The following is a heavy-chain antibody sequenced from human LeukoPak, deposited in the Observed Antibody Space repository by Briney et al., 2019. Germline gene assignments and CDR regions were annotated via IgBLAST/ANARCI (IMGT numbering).Heavy chain of an antibody. CDR3: ARARRTTVTISPRPPDWFDP. CDR2: ISPSGGST. Sequence: ASVKVSCKAFGYTFTSNYMHWVRQAPGQGPEWMGVISPSGGSTTYAQKFQGRVTLTRDMSTSTDYLELSSLRSEDTAVYYCARARRTTVTISPRPPDWFDPWGQGTLVTVSS. V-gene: IGHV1-46*01. D-gene: IGHD4-17*01. CDR1: GYTFTSNY. J-gene: IGHJ5*02.